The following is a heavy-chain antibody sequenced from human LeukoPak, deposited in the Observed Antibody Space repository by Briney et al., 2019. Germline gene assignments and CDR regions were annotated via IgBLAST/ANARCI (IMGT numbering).Heavy chain of an antibody. V-gene: IGHV1-46*01. CDR3: ATNPAATRGFDN. D-gene: IGHD2-2*01. CDR2: INPSGGST. CDR1: GYTFTSYY. J-gene: IGHJ4*02. Sequence: GASVKVSCKASGYTFTSYYMHWVRQAPGQGLEWMGIINPSGGSTSYAQKFQGRVTMTRDTSTSTVYMELSSLRSEDTAVYYCATNPAATRGFDNWGQGTLVTVSS.